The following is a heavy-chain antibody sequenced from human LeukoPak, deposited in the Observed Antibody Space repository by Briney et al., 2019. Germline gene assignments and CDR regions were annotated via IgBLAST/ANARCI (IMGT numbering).Heavy chain of an antibody. J-gene: IGHJ5*02. CDR1: GGSISSRSYY. Sequence: SETLSLTCTVSGGSISSRSYYWGWIRQPPGKGLEWIGKISDSGSTYYSPSLRSRVTISIDMSKNQFSLKLSSVTAADTAVYYCAREGAARGNWFDPWGQGTLVTVSS. V-gene: IGHV4-39*07. D-gene: IGHD6-6*01. CDR2: ISDSGST. CDR3: AREGAARGNWFDP.